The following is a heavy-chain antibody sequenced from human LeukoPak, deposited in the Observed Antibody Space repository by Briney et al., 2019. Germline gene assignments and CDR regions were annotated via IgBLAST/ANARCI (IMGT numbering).Heavy chain of an antibody. CDR3: ARDRIVGTNYLGYGLDV. D-gene: IGHD1-26*01. CDR2: MDQGGSEK. V-gene: IGHV3-7*01. CDR1: GFTFSSYW. Sequence: GGSLRLSCAASGFTFSSYWMTWVRQAPGKGLEGVANMDQGGSEKYYVDSVKGRFTISRDNAKNSLYLQMNSLRAEDTAVYFCARDRIVGTNYLGYGLDVWGQGTTVTVS. J-gene: IGHJ6*02.